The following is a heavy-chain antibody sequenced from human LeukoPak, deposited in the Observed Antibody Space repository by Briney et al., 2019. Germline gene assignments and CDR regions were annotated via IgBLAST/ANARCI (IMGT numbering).Heavy chain of an antibody. Sequence: PGRSLRLSCAASGFTFDDYAMHWVRQAPGKGLEWVSGISWNSGSIGYADSVKGRFTISRDNAKNSLYLQMNSLRAEDTALYYCAKCYDSSPTDAFDIWGQGTMVTVSS. CDR3: AKCYDSSPTDAFDI. J-gene: IGHJ3*02. CDR1: GFTFDDYA. V-gene: IGHV3-9*01. CDR2: ISWNSGSI. D-gene: IGHD3-22*01.